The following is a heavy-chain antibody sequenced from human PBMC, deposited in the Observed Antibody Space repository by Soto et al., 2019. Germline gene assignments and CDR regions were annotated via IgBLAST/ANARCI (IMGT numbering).Heavy chain of an antibody. CDR1: GFSFSSYG. J-gene: IGHJ6*03. D-gene: IGHD1-1*01. V-gene: IGHV3-33*01. CDR3: ARAGRPTDYYYYHMDV. Sequence: QVQLVESGGGVVQPGRSLRLSCAASGFSFSSYGMHWVRQAPGKGLEWVAVIWSDVSNKYYTDTVKGRFTISRDSSKNTLYLQIDSLSAEDTAVYYCARAGRPTDYYYYHMDVWGKGTTVTVSS. CDR2: IWSDVSNK.